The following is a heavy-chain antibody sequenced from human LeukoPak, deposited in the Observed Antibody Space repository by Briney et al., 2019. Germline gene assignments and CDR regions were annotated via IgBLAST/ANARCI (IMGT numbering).Heavy chain of an antibody. D-gene: IGHD1-26*01. Sequence: SETLSLTCTVSGGSISGYFWTWIRQPAGKGLEWIGRIYTSGSTNYNPSLKSRVTMSVDTSKNQFSLKLSSVTAADTAVYYCAREDIVGALFDYWGQGTLVTVSS. J-gene: IGHJ4*02. CDR3: AREDIVGALFDY. V-gene: IGHV4-4*07. CDR2: IYTSGST. CDR1: GGSISGYF.